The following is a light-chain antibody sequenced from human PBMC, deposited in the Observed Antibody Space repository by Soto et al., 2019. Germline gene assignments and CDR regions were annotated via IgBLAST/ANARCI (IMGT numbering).Light chain of an antibody. CDR1: QSVSSTY. V-gene: IGKV3-20*01. Sequence: IVLTHPPSTLSLPPEEKATLSCRASQSVSSTYLAWYQQKPGQAPRLLIYGASNSATGIPDRFSGSGSGTDFTLTISRLEPEDFAVYYCQQYGGSRWTFGQGTKV. CDR2: GAS. J-gene: IGKJ1*01. CDR3: QQYGGSRWT.